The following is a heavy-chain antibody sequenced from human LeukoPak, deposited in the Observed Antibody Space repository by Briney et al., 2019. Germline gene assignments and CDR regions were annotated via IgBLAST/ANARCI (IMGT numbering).Heavy chain of an antibody. CDR3: GTRAY. CDR1: GFTFSSYP. J-gene: IGHJ4*02. V-gene: IGHV3-30*04. Sequence: GGSLRLSCTASGFTFSSYPIHWVRQAPGKGLEWVAVISHDGRDKHFADSVKGRFTISRDNSKNTLYLQMSSLRVEDTAVYYCGTRAYWGQGTLVTVSS. CDR2: ISHDGRDK.